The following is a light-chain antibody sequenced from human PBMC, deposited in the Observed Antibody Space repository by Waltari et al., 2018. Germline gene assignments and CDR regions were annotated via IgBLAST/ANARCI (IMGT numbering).Light chain of an antibody. Sequence: DIVMTQSPDSLAVSLGGRATINCKSSQSVLYSPSNKNYLAWYQQKPGQPPKLLIYWASTRESGVPDRFSGSGSGTDFTLTISSLQAEDVAVYYCQQYYSTPKTFGGGTKVEIK. CDR1: QSVLYSPSNKNY. J-gene: IGKJ4*01. CDR2: WAS. CDR3: QQYYSTPKT. V-gene: IGKV4-1*01.